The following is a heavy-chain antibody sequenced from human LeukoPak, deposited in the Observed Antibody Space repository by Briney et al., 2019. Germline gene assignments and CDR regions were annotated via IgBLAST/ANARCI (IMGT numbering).Heavy chain of an antibody. D-gene: IGHD3-22*01. V-gene: IGHV7-4-1*02. CDR2: INTNTGNP. J-gene: IGHJ4*02. Sequence: ASVKVSCKASGYTFTGYYMHWVRQAPGQGLEWMGWINTNTGNPTYAQGFTGRFVFSLDTSVSTAYLQISSLKAEDTAVYYCAREAYDSSGYYVLFDYWGQGTLVTVSS. CDR1: GYTFTGYY. CDR3: AREAYDSSGYYVLFDY.